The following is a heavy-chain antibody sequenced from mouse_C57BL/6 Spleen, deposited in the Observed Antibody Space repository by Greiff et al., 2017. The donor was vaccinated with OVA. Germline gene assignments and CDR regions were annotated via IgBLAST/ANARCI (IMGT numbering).Heavy chain of an antibody. Sequence: EVQGVESGPGMVKPSQSLSLTCTVTGYSITSGYDWHWIRHFPGNKLEWMGYISYSGSTNYNPSLKSRISITHDTSKNHFFLKLNSVTTEDTATYYCARGGLYYGNFDYWGQGTTLTVSS. V-gene: IGHV3-1*01. CDR2: ISYSGST. CDR1: GYSITSGYD. D-gene: IGHD2-1*01. CDR3: ARGGLYYGNFDY. J-gene: IGHJ2*01.